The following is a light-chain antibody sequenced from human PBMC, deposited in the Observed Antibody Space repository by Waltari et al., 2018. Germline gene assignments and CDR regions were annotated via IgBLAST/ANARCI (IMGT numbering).Light chain of an antibody. J-gene: IGKJ1*01. CDR1: QSVSRS. CDR2: DTS. Sequence: EVVLTQSPGTLSLSPGEGATLSCRASQSVSRSLAWYQQKPGQAPRLLIDDTSRRATGIPDRFSGSGSGTDFSLTISRLEPEDFAMYYCQKYASLPATFGQGTKVEIK. CDR3: QKYASLPAT. V-gene: IGKV3-20*01.